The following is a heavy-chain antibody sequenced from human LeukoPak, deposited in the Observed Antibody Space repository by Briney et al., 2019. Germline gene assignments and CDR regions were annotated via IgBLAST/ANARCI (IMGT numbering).Heavy chain of an antibody. CDR2: IYTSGTT. J-gene: IGHJ3*01. V-gene: IGHV4-4*07. Sequence: PSETLSLTCSVSGGPISSYYWSWIRQPAGKGLEWIGRIYTSGTTNYNPSLKSRVTMSVDTSNNQFSLKLSSVTAADTAVYYCARRWNYKDGFDVWGRGTLVTVSS. CDR3: ARRWNYKDGFDV. D-gene: IGHD1-7*01. CDR1: GGPISSYY.